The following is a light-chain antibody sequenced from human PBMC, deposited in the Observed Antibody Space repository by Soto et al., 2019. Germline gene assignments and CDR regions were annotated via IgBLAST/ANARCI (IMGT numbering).Light chain of an antibody. CDR2: DVN. CDR3: CSYAGSYTLWV. CDR1: SSDVGDCNY. V-gene: IGLV2-11*01. Sequence: QSALTQPRSVSGSPGQSVTISCTGTSSDVGDCNYVSWYQQHPGKAPKFMIYDVNKRPSGVPDRFSGSKSGNTASLTISGLQAEDEADYYCCSYAGSYTLWVFGGGTKVTVL. J-gene: IGLJ3*02.